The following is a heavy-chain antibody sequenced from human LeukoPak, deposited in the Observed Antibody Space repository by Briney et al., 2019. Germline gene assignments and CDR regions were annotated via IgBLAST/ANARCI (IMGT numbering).Heavy chain of an antibody. CDR1: GGSISSYY. V-gene: IGHV4-4*07. D-gene: IGHD3-10*01. CDR3: ARDVRGRGTMVRGVNADKNSDGYYYYMDV. J-gene: IGHJ6*03. CDR2: IYTSGST. Sequence: SETLPLTCTVSGGSISSYYWSWIRQPAGKGLEWIGRIYTSGSTNYNPSLKSRVTMSVDTSKNQFSLKLSSVTAADTAVYYCARDVRGRGTMVRGVNADKNSDGYYYYMDVWGKGTTVTISS.